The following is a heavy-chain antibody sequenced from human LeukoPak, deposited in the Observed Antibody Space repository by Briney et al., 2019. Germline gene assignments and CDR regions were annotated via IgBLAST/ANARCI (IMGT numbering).Heavy chain of an antibody. Sequence: GGSLRLSCTASGFVFSDYYMTWIRQTPGTGLERLSYISTTSAYTNYADSVRGRFTISRDNAKNSLYLQMNSLRAEDTAVYYCARASRQRVRYFDYWGEGTVVTVSS. D-gene: IGHD3-10*02. V-gene: IGHV3-11*06. CDR3: ARASRQRVRYFDY. J-gene: IGHJ4*02. CDR1: GFVFSDYY. CDR2: ISTTSAYT.